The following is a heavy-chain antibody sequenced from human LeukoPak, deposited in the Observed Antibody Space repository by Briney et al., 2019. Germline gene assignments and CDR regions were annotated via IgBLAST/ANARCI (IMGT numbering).Heavy chain of an antibody. CDR1: GYSFLTYW. Sequence: AESLKISCMGSGYSFLTYWIAWVRQMQGKGLEWMGIIYPDESNIRYSPSFQGQVIISADKSISTAYLQWSSLKASDTAMYYCARPPSRGYSSSFEYWGQGTLVTVSS. V-gene: IGHV5-51*01. J-gene: IGHJ4*02. CDR3: ARPPSRGYSSSFEY. D-gene: IGHD2-2*03. CDR2: IYPDESNI.